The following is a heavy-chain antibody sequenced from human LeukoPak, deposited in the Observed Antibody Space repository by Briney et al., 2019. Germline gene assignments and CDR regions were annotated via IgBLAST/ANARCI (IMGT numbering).Heavy chain of an antibody. D-gene: IGHD3-10*01. J-gene: IGHJ3*02. V-gene: IGHV4-4*07. CDR3: ARLVSVVRGVSDACDI. CDR1: GCTISSYY. CDR2: IYTSGSP. Sequence: SETLSLTCTGSGCTISSYYWSWLRQPAGKGLEWIGRIYTSGSPNYNPSLHSPLTMSIDTPKNPFSLNLSSVTGADTAVYYCARLVSVVRGVSDACDIWGQGTMVTVSS.